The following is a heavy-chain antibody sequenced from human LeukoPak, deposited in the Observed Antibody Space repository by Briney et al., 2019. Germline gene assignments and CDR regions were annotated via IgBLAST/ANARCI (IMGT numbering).Heavy chain of an antibody. CDR1: GFSFTFYS. CDR3: ARDSPNEGILWWSIDY. Sequence: GGSLRLSCAASGFSFTFYSMNWVHQAPGKGLEWVSSISSSSSYIYYADSVKGRFTISRDNAKNSLYLQMNSLRAEDTAVYYCARDSPNEGILWWSIDYWGQGTLVTVSS. CDR2: ISSSSSYI. J-gene: IGHJ4*02. V-gene: IGHV3-21*01. D-gene: IGHD2-21*01.